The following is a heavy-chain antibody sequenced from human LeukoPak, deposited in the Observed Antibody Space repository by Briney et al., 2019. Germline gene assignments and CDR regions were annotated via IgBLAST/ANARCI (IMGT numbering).Heavy chain of an antibody. CDR2: INHSGST. CDR3: ARGPGYSRGWYFY. CDR1: GGSFSGYY. V-gene: IGHV4-34*01. D-gene: IGHD6-19*01. Sequence: SETLSLTCAVYGGSFSGYYWSWIRQPPGKGLEWIGEINHSGSTNYNPSLKSRVTISVDTSKNQFSLKLSSVTAADTAVYYCARGPGYSRGWYFYWGQGTLVTVSS. J-gene: IGHJ4*02.